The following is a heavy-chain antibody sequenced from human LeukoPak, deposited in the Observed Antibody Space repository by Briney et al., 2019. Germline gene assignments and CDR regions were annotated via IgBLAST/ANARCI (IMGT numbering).Heavy chain of an antibody. CDR2: IKQDGSET. V-gene: IGHV3-7*05. D-gene: IGHD1-26*01. J-gene: IGHJ4*02. CDR3: ASALGAHYFDY. Sequence: GGSLRLSCAASGFTFSNYWMIWLRQAPGKGLEWVANIKQDGSETYYVDSVRGRFSISRDNAKNSLYLQMNSLRAGDTAVYYCASALGAHYFDYWGQGTLVTVSS. CDR1: GFTFSNYW.